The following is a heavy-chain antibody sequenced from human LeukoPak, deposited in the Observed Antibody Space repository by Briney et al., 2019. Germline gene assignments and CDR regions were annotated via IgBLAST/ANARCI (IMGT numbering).Heavy chain of an antibody. D-gene: IGHD1-1*01. CDR2: ISGSGNST. J-gene: IGHJ4*02. CDR1: GFTFSSYA. V-gene: IGHV3-23*01. CDR3: ARDTERGDFDY. Sequence: GGSLRLSCAASGFTFSSYAMSWVRQAPGKGLECVSAISGSGNSTYHADSVKGRFTISRDNSKNTLYLQMNSLRAEDTAVYYCARDTERGDFDYWGRGTLVTVSS.